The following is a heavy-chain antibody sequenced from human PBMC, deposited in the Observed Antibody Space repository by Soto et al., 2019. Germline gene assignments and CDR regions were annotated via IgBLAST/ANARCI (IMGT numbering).Heavy chain of an antibody. CDR3: ARDRSGSPSWFDP. CDR2: IWYDGSNK. D-gene: IGHD3-10*01. J-gene: IGHJ5*02. Sequence: QVQLVESGGGVVQPGRSLRLSCAASGFTFSSYGMHWVRQAPGKGLEWVAVIWYDGSNKYYADYVKGRFTISRDNSKNTLYLQMNSLRAEDTAVYYCARDRSGSPSWFDPWGQGTLVTVSS. CDR1: GFTFSSYG. V-gene: IGHV3-33*01.